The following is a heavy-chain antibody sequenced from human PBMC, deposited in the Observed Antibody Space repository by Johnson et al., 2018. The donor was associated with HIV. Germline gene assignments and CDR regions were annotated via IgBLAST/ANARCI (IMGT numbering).Heavy chain of an antibody. CDR3: ARDALANREEVDAFDI. D-gene: IGHD7-27*01. CDR2: IKQDGSEK. J-gene: IGHJ3*02. Sequence: VQLVESGGGLVQPGRSLRLSCAASGFTFSSYAMSWVRQAPGKGLEWVANIKQDGSEKYYVDSVKGRFTISRDNAKNSLYLQMNSLRAEDTAVYYCARDALANREEVDAFDIWGQGTMVTVSS. CDR1: GFTFSSYA. V-gene: IGHV3-7*05.